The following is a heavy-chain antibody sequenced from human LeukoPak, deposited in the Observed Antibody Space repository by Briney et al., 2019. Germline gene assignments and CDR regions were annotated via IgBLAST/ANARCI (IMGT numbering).Heavy chain of an antibody. CDR3: ARALSGSWDWFDP. D-gene: IGHD3-22*01. CDR1: GFTFSRYW. Sequence: GGSLRLSCAASGFTFSRYWIHWVRQAPGKGLEWVSRINPDGSTTTYADSVGGRFTISRDNADNTVYLQMNSLRAEDTAVYYCARALSGSWDWFDPWGQGTLVTVSS. J-gene: IGHJ5*02. V-gene: IGHV3-74*01. CDR2: INPDGSTT.